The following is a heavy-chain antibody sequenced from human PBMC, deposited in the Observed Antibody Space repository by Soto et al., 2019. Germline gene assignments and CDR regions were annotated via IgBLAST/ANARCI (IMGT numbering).Heavy chain of an antibody. V-gene: IGHV3-15*07. CDR3: TPYGDYPAGYYGMDV. CDR2: IKSKTDGGTT. CDR1: GFTFSNAW. Sequence: GGSLRLSCAASGFTFSNAWMNWVRQAPGKGLEWVGRIKSKTDGGTTDYAAPVKGRFTISRDDSKSTLYLQMNSLKTEDTAVYYCTPYGDYPAGYYGMDVWGQGTTVTVSS. J-gene: IGHJ6*02. D-gene: IGHD4-17*01.